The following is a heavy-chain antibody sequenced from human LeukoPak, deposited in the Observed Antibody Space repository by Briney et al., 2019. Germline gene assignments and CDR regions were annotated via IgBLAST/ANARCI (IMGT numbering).Heavy chain of an antibody. Sequence: PSETLFLTCTVSGGSISGSYWSWIRQPPGKGLEWIGYIYSSGSTNYNPSLKSRVTIGVDTSRNQFSLKLSSVTAADTAVYYCVRRGGRFDTWGQGTLVTVSS. V-gene: IGHV4-4*09. CDR1: GGSISGSY. CDR3: VRRGGRFDT. J-gene: IGHJ5*02. CDR2: IYSSGST.